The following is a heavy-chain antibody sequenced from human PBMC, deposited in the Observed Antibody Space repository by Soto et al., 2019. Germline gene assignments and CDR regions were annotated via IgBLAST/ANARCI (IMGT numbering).Heavy chain of an antibody. CDR2: IKPDGSAT. J-gene: IGHJ4*02. Sequence: EVQLVESGGGLVQPGGSLRLSCAVSGFTFGSYWMNWVRLIPGKGLEWVASIKPDGSATYYVDSVKGRFTISRDNAKKSQDLQMNSLGVEETSGYYCARAGYCGPGCYYYFDYWGQGTLVTVSS. CDR3: ARAGYCGPGCYYYFDY. CDR1: GFTFGSYW. D-gene: IGHD2-21*02. V-gene: IGHV3-7*01.